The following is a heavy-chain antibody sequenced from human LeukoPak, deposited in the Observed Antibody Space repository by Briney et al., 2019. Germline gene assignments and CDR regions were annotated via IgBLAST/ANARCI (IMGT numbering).Heavy chain of an antibody. J-gene: IGHJ4*02. CDR2: ISTTGGST. V-gene: IGHV3-23*01. D-gene: IGHD2-15*01. CDR3: AKGSVAATIDY. CDR1: GFTFSSYA. Sequence: GGSLRLSCAASGFTFSSYAMTWVRQAPGKGLEWVSAISTTGGSTFYADSVKGRFTISRDNSKNTLYLQMNSLRAEDTAIYYCAKGSVAATIDYWGQGTLVTVSS.